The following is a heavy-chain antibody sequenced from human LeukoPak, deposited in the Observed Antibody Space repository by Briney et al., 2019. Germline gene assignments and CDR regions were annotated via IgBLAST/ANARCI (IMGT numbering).Heavy chain of an antibody. CDR1: GFTVSSNY. CDR3: ARDNIIDSSSPT. Sequence: GGSLRLSYAASGFTVSSNYMSWDRQAPGKGLEWVSVIHSGGSTYYADSVKGRFTISRDNSKNTLYLQMNSLRAEDTAVYYCARDNIIDSSSPTWGQGTLVTVSS. J-gene: IGHJ4*02. V-gene: IGHV3-53*01. D-gene: IGHD6-6*01. CDR2: IHSGGST.